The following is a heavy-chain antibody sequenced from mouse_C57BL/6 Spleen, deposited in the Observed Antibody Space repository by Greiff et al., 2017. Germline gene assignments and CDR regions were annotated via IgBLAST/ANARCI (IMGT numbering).Heavy chain of an antibody. J-gene: IGHJ4*01. CDR1: GYTFTSYT. D-gene: IGHD2-1*01. CDR2: INPSSGYT. Sequence: QVQLQQSGAELARPGASVKMSCKASGYTFTSYTMHWVKQRPGQGLEWIGYINPSSGYTKYNQKFKDKATLTADKSSSTAYMQLSSLTSEDSTVYYCARGGDYGNYEGAMDYWGQGTSVTVSS. V-gene: IGHV1-4*01. CDR3: ARGGDYGNYEGAMDY.